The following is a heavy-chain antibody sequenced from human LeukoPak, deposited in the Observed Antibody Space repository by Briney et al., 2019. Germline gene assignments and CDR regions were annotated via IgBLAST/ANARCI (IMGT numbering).Heavy chain of an antibody. CDR1: GVSVMNNF. D-gene: IGHD3/OR15-3a*01. Sequence: SETLSLTCTVSGVSVMNNFWAWIRQPAGKGLEWVGRIYTGGNTNYNPSLKSRVTISVDTSKNQFSLNPTSVTAADTAIYYCARDHGLLRALDPWGQGTLVTVSS. CDR2: IYTGGNT. CDR3: ARDHGLLRALDP. V-gene: IGHV4-4*07. J-gene: IGHJ5*02.